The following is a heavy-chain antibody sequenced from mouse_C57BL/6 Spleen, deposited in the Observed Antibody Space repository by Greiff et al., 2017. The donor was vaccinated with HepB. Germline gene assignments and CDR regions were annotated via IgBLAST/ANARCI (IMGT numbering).Heavy chain of an antibody. V-gene: IGHV1-81*01. J-gene: IGHJ3*01. CDR3: ARSDDDRGCFAY. Sequence: QVQLKQSGAELARPGASVKLSCKASGYTFTSYGISWVKQRTGQGLEWIGEIYPRSGNTYYNEKFKGKATLTADKSSSPAYMELRSLTSEVSAVYFCARSDDDRGCFAYWGQRTLVTVSA. CDR2: IYPRSGNT. CDR1: GYTFTSYG. D-gene: IGHD2-3*01.